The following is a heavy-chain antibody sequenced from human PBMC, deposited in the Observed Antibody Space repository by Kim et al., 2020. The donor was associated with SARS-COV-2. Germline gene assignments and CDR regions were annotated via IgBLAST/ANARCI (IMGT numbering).Heavy chain of an antibody. Sequence: TRYSPSFQGQVTISADKSISTAYLQWSSLKASDTAMYYCARGSAGYWDYWGQGTLVTVSS. CDR3: ARGSAGYWDY. D-gene: IGHD3-9*01. J-gene: IGHJ4*02. CDR2: T. V-gene: IGHV5-51*01.